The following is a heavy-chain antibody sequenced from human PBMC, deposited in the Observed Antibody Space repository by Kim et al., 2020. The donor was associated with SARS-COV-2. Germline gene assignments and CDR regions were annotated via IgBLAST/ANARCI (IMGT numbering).Heavy chain of an antibody. Sequence: NPSLQSRLTISVDTSKNQFSLKRSSVTAADTAVYYCAKQGSGSSSHSFDYRGQGTLVTVSS. V-gene: IGHV4-59*08. J-gene: IGHJ4*02. D-gene: IGHD6-13*01. CDR3: AKQGSGSSSHSFDY.